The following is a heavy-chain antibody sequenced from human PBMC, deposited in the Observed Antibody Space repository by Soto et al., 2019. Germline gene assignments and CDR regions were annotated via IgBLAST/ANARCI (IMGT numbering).Heavy chain of an antibody. Sequence: SETLSLTCAVSGGSISSSNWWSWVRQPPGKGLEWIGEIYHSGSTNYNPSLKSRVTISVDKSKNQFSLTLSSVTAADTAVYYCARAPVYDFWSGYRNFDYWGQGTLVTVSS. CDR1: GGSISSSNW. D-gene: IGHD3-3*01. CDR3: ARAPVYDFWSGYRNFDY. CDR2: IYHSGST. J-gene: IGHJ4*02. V-gene: IGHV4-4*02.